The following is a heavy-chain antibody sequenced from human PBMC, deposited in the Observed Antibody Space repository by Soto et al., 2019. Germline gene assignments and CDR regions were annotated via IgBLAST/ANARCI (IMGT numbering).Heavy chain of an antibody. D-gene: IGHD3-22*01. V-gene: IGHV4-31*03. CDR1: GGSISSGGYY. Sequence: KTSETLSLTCTVSGGSISSGGYYWSWIRQHPGKGLEWIGYIYYSGSTYYNPSLKSRVTISVDTSKNQFSLKLSSVTAADTAVYYCARVRYDSSGPPYYFDYWGQGTLVTVSS. J-gene: IGHJ4*02. CDR2: IYYSGST. CDR3: ARVRYDSSGPPYYFDY.